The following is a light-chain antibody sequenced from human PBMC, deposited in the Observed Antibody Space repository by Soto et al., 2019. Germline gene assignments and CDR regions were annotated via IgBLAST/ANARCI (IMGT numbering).Light chain of an antibody. CDR2: GAS. CDR1: QSVSSSY. J-gene: IGKJ2*01. V-gene: IGKV3-20*01. CDR3: QHYGSSPYT. Sequence: IVLTQSPGTLSLSPGERVTLSCRASQSVSSSYLAWYQQKPGQAPRVLIYGASTWATAIPHSFSGSGSGTDFTLTIRSLGPEDFAVYCCQHYGSSPYTYCQWTKLEIK.